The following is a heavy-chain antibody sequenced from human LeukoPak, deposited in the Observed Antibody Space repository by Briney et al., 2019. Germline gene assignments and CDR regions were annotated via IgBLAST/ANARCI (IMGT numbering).Heavy chain of an antibody. CDR1: GFTFDDYG. CDR2: INWSGGRK. CDR3: ARVPTVTVYYYIEV. V-gene: IGHV3-20*04. D-gene: IGHD4-17*01. Sequence: GGSLRLSCAASGFTFDDYGLSWVRQAPGKGLEWVSGINWSGGRKGYADSVQGRFTISRDNALNSLSLHMNSLIEEDRDLYFCARVPTVTVYYYIEVWGKGTTVTV. J-gene: IGHJ6*03.